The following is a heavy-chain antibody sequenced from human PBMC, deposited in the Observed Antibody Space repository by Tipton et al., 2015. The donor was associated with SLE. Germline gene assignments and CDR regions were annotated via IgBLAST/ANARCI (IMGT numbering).Heavy chain of an antibody. J-gene: IGHJ4*02. Sequence: TLSLTCTVSGGSIISTNHYWGWIRQSPGKGLEWIGSIYYTGSTSYNPSLKSRVTISLDTSKNQFSLKLSSVTAADTAVYYCARHRDSAMVPFDYWGQGTLVTVSS. CDR3: ARHRDSAMVPFDY. CDR1: GGSIISTNHY. V-gene: IGHV4-39*01. CDR2: IYYTGST. D-gene: IGHD5-18*01.